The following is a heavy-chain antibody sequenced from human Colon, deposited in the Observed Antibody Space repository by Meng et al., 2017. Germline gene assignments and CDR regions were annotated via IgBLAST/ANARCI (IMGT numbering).Heavy chain of an antibody. D-gene: IGHD2/OR15-2a*01. CDR2: MHHGGST. Sequence: QGRLREAGPGSGKPSEPLSLSGAVSGYSLSSGYYWGWIRQAPGSGLEWIGSMHHGGSTYYNPSLKTRLSLSIDTSRNELSLKLTSVTAADSAVYYCARESGLLSAIVEIGRAGRFDPWGLGTLVTVSS. V-gene: IGHV4-38-2*02. CDR3: ARESGLLSAIVEIGRAGRFDP. J-gene: IGHJ5*02. CDR1: GYSLSSGYY.